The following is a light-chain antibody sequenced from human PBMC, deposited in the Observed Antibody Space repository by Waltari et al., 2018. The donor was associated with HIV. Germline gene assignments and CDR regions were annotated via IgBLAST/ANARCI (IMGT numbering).Light chain of an antibody. CDR3: QSFDKSLRDTVV. V-gene: IGLV1-40*01. CDR2: GNG. CDR1: SSNIGAGYD. Sequence: QSVLTQPPSVSGAPGQKVTVSCTGSSSNIGAGYDVHWYQQFPGTAPKLLVYGNGNRPSGVPDRFSASKAGTSASLAITGPQAEDEADYYCQSFDKSLRDTVVFGGGTKVSVL. J-gene: IGLJ2*01.